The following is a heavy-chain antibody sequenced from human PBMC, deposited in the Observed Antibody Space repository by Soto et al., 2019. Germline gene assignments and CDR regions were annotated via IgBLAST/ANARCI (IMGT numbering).Heavy chain of an antibody. CDR3: ASEKTTVAPRLDY. CDR2: ISYDGINK. D-gene: IGHD4-17*01. CDR1: RFTFSNFP. J-gene: IGHJ4*02. V-gene: IGHV3-30-3*01. Sequence: QEQLVESGVGGLQPGRSRRLSCAASRFTFSNFPMHWVRQAPGKGLEWVAVISYDGINKYDADSVKGRVTISRDNSKNTRYLQMSSLIVEDTAVYYCASEKTTVAPRLDYWGPGTLVTVSS.